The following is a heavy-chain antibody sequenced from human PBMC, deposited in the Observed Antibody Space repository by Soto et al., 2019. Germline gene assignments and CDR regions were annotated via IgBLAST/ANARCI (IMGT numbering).Heavy chain of an antibody. Sequence: SETLSLTCTVSGGSISSYYWSWIRQPPGKGLEWIGYIYYSGSTNYNPSLKSRVTISVDTSKNQFSLKLSSVTAADTAVYYCAGLGAQYYDFWSGQDYYGMDVWGQGTTVTVSS. V-gene: IGHV4-59*01. D-gene: IGHD3-3*01. J-gene: IGHJ6*02. CDR3: AGLGAQYYDFWSGQDYYGMDV. CDR1: GGSISSYY. CDR2: IYYSGST.